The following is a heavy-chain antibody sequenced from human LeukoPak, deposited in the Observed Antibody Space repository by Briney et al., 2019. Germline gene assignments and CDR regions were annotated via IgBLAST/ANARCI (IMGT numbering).Heavy chain of an antibody. CDR1: GDSINNYY. D-gene: IGHD2/OR15-2a*01. Sequence: SETLSLTCTVSGDSINNYYWSWIRQPAGKGLEWIGRIYSTGSTNYNPFLKSRVTMSVDTSKNQFSLKLSSVTAAGTAVYYCAKVRYGTFNWFDPWGQGTLVTVSS. J-gene: IGHJ5*02. V-gene: IGHV4-4*07. CDR2: IYSTGST. CDR3: AKVRYGTFNWFDP.